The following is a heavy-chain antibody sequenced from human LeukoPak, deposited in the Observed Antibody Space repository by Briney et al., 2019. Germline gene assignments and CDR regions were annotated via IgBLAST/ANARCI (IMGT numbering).Heavy chain of an antibody. CDR1: GGTFSSYA. J-gene: IGHJ4*02. Sequence: SVKVSCKASGGTFSSYAISWVRQAPGQGLEWMRRIIPILGIANYAQKFQGRVTITADKSTSTAYMELSSLRSEDTAVYYCAGQSSGSGAFDYWGQGTLVTVSS. CDR3: AGQSSGSGAFDY. D-gene: IGHD3-10*01. CDR2: IIPILGIA. V-gene: IGHV1-69*04.